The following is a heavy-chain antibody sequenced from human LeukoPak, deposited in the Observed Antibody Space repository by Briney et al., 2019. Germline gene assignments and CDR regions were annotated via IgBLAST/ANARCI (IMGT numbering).Heavy chain of an antibody. V-gene: IGHV4-61*02. CDR2: IYTSGST. Sequence: SETLSLTCTVSGGSISSSSYYWSWIRQPAGKGLEWIGRIYTSGSTNYNPSLKSRVTISVDTSKNQFSLKLSSVTAADTAVYYCARRGYDSSGYHDYWGQGTLVTVSS. CDR3: ARRGYDSSGYHDY. CDR1: GGSISSSSYY. J-gene: IGHJ4*02. D-gene: IGHD3-22*01.